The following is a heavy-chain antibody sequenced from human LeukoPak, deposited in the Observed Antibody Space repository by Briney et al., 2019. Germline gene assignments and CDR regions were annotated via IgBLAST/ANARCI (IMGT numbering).Heavy chain of an antibody. CDR2: LTGYGGA. CDR1: GLSFPTYP. V-gene: IGHV3-23*01. Sequence: GGSLRPSFEPSGLSFPTYPMMWVRRAPGKGWRWISTLTGYGGAYYADSGEGRFIISRDISKNTMFLQMYSLRAEDTAVYYCAKGAAAGKVDWFDPWGQGTLVTVSS. D-gene: IGHD6-13*01. J-gene: IGHJ5*02. CDR3: AKGAAAGKVDWFDP.